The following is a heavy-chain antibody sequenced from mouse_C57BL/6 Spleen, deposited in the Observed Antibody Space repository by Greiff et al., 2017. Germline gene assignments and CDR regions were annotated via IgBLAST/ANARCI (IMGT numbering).Heavy chain of an antibody. D-gene: IGHD3-2*02. J-gene: IGHJ2*01. CDR2: ISYSGST. CDR1: GYSITSDY. V-gene: IGHV3-8*01. CDR3: ARRLGRESDVFDY. Sequence: DVMLVESGPGLAKPSQTLSLTCSVTGYSITSDYWNWIRKFPGNKLEYMGYISYSGSTYYNPSLKSRISITRDTSKNQYYLQLNSVTTEDTATYYCARRLGRESDVFDYWGQGTTLTVSS.